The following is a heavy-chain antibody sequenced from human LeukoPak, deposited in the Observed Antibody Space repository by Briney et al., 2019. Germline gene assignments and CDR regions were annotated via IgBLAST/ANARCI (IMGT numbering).Heavy chain of an antibody. Sequence: SETLSLTCTVSGGSISSSSYYWGWIRQPPGKGLEWIGSIYHSGSTYYNPSLKSRVTISVDTSKNQFSLKLSSVTAADTAVYYCVSVFYGEPNAEYFHHWGQGTLVTVSS. CDR2: IYHSGST. CDR1: GGSISSSSYY. J-gene: IGHJ1*01. V-gene: IGHV4-39*07. D-gene: IGHD5/OR15-5a*01. CDR3: VSVFYGEPNAEYFHH.